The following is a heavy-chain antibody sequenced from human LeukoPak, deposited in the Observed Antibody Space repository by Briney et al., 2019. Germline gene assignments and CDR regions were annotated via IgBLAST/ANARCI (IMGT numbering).Heavy chain of an antibody. CDR3: TKVSTIMN. CDR2: VGGGGGSI. V-gene: IGHV3-23*01. J-gene: IGHJ4*02. Sequence: GGSLRLSCTASGFTFSSYAMYWVRQSPGKGLEWVSSVGGGGGSIDYADSVKGRFTISRDNSKNTLYLQMNSLRADDTAVYYCTKVSTIMNWGQGTLVTVSS. CDR1: GFTFSSYA. D-gene: IGHD3-16*01.